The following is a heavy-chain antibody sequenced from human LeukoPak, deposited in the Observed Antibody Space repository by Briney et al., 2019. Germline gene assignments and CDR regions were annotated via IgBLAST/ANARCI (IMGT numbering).Heavy chain of an antibody. CDR3: ARDAGVSYYYGSGSYSDY. CDR2: IYHSGST. Sequence: PSETLPLTCTVSGYSISSGYYWGWIRQPPGKGLEWIGSIYHSGSTYYNPSLKSRVTISVDTSKNQFSLKLSSVTAADTAVYYCARDAGVSYYYGSGSYSDYWGQGTLVTVSS. D-gene: IGHD3-10*01. V-gene: IGHV4-38-2*02. CDR1: GYSISSGYY. J-gene: IGHJ4*02.